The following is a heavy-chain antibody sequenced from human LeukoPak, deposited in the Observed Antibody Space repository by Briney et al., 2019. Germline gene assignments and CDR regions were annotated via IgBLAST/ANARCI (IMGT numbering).Heavy chain of an antibody. CDR1: GSTFSNYW. D-gene: IGHD6-19*01. CDR3: AGGSGWSFDY. Sequence: PGGSLRLPCAASGSTFSNYWMNWVRQAPGKGLEWVANIKQDGSEKYYVDSVKGRFTISRDNAKNSLYLQMNSLRAEDTAVYYCAGGSGWSFDYWGQGTLVTVSS. J-gene: IGHJ4*02. V-gene: IGHV3-7*01. CDR2: IKQDGSEK.